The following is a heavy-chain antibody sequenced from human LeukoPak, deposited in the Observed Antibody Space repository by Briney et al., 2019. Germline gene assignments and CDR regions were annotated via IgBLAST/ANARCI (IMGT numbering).Heavy chain of an antibody. Sequence: PGGSLRLSCAASGFIFSNYNMNWVRQAPGKGLEWVSYISSSSRTIYYADSVKGRFTISRDNAKKSLCLQMNSLGAEDTAVYYCARDWVAVAAAFDYWGQGTLVTVSS. J-gene: IGHJ4*02. CDR1: GFIFSNYN. D-gene: IGHD6-19*01. V-gene: IGHV3-48*01. CDR3: ARDWVAVAAAFDY. CDR2: ISSSSRTI.